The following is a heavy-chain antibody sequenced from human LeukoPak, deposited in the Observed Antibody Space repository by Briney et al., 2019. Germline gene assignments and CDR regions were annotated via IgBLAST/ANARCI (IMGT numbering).Heavy chain of an antibody. Sequence: SETLSLTCTVSGGSISSGDYYWSWIRQPPGKGLEWIGYIYYSGSTYYNPSLKSRVTISVDTSKNQFSLKLSSVTAADTAVYYCARETYYDILTSPHRGDYWGQGTLVTVSS. J-gene: IGHJ4*02. CDR2: IYYSGST. CDR1: GGSISSGDYY. CDR3: ARETYYDILTSPHRGDY. V-gene: IGHV4-30-4*08. D-gene: IGHD3-9*01.